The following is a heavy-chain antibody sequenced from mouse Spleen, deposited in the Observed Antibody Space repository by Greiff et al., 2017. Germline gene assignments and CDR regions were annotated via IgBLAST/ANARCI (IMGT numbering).Heavy chain of an antibody. CDR3: ARQAYYGNYFDY. CDR2: ISNGGGST. D-gene: IGHD2-10*01. Sequence: EVKVVESGGGLVQPGGSLKLSCATSGFTFSDYYMYWVRQTPEKRLEWVAYISNGGGSTYYPDTVKGRFTISRDDAKNTLYLQMSRLKSEDTAMYYCARQAYYGNYFDYWGQGTTLTVSS. J-gene: IGHJ2*01. V-gene: IGHV5-12*02. CDR1: GFTFSDYY.